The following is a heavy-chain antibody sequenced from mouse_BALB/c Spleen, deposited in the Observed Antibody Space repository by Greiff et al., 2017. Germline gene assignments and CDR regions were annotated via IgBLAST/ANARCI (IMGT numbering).Heavy chain of an antibody. CDR3: ARSKGKPFDY. J-gene: IGHJ2*01. CDR2: ISSGSSTI. V-gene: IGHV5-17*02. Sequence: EVMLVESGGGLVQPGGSRKLSCAASGFTFSSFGMHWVRQAPEKGLEWVAYISSGSSTIYYADTVKGRFTISRDNPKNTLFLQMTSLRSEDTAMYYCARSKGKPFDYWGQGTTLTVSS. CDR1: GFTFSSFG.